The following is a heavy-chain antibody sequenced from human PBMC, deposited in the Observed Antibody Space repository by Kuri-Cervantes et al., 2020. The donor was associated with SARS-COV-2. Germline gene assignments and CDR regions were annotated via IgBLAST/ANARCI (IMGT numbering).Heavy chain of an antibody. CDR2: ISSSSSYI. CDR3: ARGTRGHFDY. J-gene: IGHJ4*02. V-gene: IGHV3-21*01. Sequence: GESLKISCAASGFTFSSYSMNWVRQAPGKGLEWVSSISSSSSYIYYADSVKGRFTISRDNAKNSLYLQMNSLRAEDTAVYYCARGTRGHFDYWGQGTLVTVSS. D-gene: IGHD1-1*01. CDR1: GFTFSSYS.